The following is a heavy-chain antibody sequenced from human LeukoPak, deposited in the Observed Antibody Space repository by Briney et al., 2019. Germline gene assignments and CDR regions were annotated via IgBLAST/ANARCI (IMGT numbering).Heavy chain of an antibody. CDR1: GFTFSSYS. Sequence: GGSLRLSCAASGFTFSSYSINWVRQAPGKGLEWVPSISSSSVYKYYADSVKGRFTISRDNAKNSLYLQMNSLRAEDTAVYYCAREFYFDYWGQGTLVTVSS. CDR3: AREFYFDY. V-gene: IGHV3-21*01. J-gene: IGHJ4*02. CDR2: ISSSSVYK.